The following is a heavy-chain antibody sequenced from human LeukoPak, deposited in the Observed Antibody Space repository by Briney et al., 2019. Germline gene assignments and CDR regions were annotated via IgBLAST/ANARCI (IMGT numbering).Heavy chain of an antibody. CDR1: GFTVSSNY. CDR2: IYSGGST. V-gene: IGHV3-66*01. D-gene: IGHD3-22*01. Sequence: GGSLRLSCAASGFTVSSNYMSWVRQAPGKGLEWVSVIYSGGSTYYADSVKGRFTISRDNSKNTLYLQMNSLRAEDTAVYYCARDTPLYYYDSSGYHDAFDIWGQGTMVTVSS. CDR3: ARDTPLYYYDSSGYHDAFDI. J-gene: IGHJ3*02.